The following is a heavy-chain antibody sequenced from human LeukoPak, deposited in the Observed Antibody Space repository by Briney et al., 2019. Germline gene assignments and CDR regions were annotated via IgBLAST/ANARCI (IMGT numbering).Heavy chain of an antibody. CDR2: IDSSGSP. J-gene: IGHJ4*02. V-gene: IGHV4-4*09. CDR1: GASIRSYY. CDR3: AVARSYVDY. Sequence: SETLSLTCIVSGASIRSYYWSWIRQPPGKGLEWIGYIDSSGSPNYSPSLKSRVTISVDTSKNQFSLKLRSVTAADTAVYHCAVARSYVDYWGQGTLVTVSS.